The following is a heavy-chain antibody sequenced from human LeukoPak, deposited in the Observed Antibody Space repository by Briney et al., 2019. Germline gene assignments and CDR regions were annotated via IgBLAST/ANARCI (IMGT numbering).Heavy chain of an antibody. CDR2: INHSGST. CDR3: ARAPWVKYYFDY. V-gene: IGHV4-34*01. Sequence: SETLSLTCAVYGGSFSGYYWSWIRQPPGKGLEWIGEINHSGSTNYNPSLKSRVTISVDTSKNRFSLKLRSVTAADTAVYYCARAPWVKYYFDYWGQGTLVTVSS. CDR1: GGSFSGYY. J-gene: IGHJ4*02. D-gene: IGHD2-21*01.